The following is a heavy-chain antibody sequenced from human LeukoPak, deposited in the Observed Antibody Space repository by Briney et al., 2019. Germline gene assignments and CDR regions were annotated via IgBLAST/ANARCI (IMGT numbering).Heavy chain of an antibody. J-gene: IGHJ6*03. V-gene: IGHV1-69*05. CDR3: ASSLKGDYYYYYMDV. D-gene: IGHD4/OR15-4a*01. Sequence: ASVKVSCKASGGTFSSYAISWVRQAPGQGLEWMGGIIPIFGTANYAQKFQGRVTITTDESTSTAYMELSSLRSEDTAVYYCASSLKGDYYYYYMDVWGKGTTVTVSS. CDR1: GGTFSSYA. CDR2: IIPIFGTA.